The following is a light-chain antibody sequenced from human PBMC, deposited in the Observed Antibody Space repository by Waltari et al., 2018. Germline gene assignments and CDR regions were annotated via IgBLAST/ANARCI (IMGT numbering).Light chain of an antibody. Sequence: DIVLTQSPDSLTASLGERATINCKYSTSVFYSSINKNYLAWYQQRPGQPPKLLLYWASTRESGVPDRFIGSGSGTDFTLTISRLQAEDVAVYYCQQYYNTPVTFGGGTKVEIQ. J-gene: IGKJ4*01. CDR2: WAS. CDR3: QQYYNTPVT. V-gene: IGKV4-1*01. CDR1: TSVFYSSINKNY.